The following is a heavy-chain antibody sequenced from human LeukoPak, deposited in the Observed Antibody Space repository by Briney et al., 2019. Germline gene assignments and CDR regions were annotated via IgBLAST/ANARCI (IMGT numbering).Heavy chain of an antibody. V-gene: IGHV1-2*02. J-gene: IGHJ4*02. CDR3: ARGGWSTMIVVVITGLDY. CDR1: GYTFTGYY. D-gene: IGHD3-22*01. CDR2: INPNSGGT. Sequence: GASVKVSCKASGYTFTGYYMHWVRQAPGQGLEWMGWINPNSGGTNYAQKFQGRVTMTRDTSISTAYMELSRLRSDDTAVYYCARGGWSTMIVVVITGLDYWGQGTLVTVSS.